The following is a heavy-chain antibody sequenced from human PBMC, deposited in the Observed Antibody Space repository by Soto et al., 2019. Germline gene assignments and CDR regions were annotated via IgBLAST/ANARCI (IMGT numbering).Heavy chain of an antibody. V-gene: IGHV3-11*01. CDR2: INTGGSPA. CDR3: ATGGIYYET. Sequence: CTVSGFAFRHNYLTWIRQAPWKGLEWLSYINTGGSPAYYADSVKGRFTISTDIAKKSLYLQMDSLRADDTGVYYCATGGIYYETWGQGTLVTVYS. J-gene: IGHJ5*02. CDR1: GFAFRHNY. D-gene: IGHD1-26*01.